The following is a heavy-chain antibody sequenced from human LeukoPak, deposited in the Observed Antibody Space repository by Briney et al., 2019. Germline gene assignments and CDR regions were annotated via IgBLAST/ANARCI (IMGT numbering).Heavy chain of an antibody. Sequence: ASVKVSCKASGYTFTGYYVHWVRQAPGQGLEWMGWIDPNSGGANYAQKFQGRVTMTRDTSISTAYLELSRLTSDDTAAFYCARDRHNSTWYGGNFDYWGQGTLVTVSS. D-gene: IGHD6-13*01. CDR3: ARDRHNSTWYGGNFDY. CDR1: GYTFTGYY. CDR2: IDPNSGGA. J-gene: IGHJ4*02. V-gene: IGHV1-2*02.